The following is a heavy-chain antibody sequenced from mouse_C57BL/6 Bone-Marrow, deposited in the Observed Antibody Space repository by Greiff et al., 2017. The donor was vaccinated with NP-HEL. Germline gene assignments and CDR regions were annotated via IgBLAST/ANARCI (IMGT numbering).Heavy chain of an antibody. J-gene: IGHJ4*01. CDR3: ARVITTEGYAMDY. V-gene: IGHV1-7*01. Sequence: VQLQQSGAELAKPGASVKLSCKASGYTFTSYWMHWAKQRPGQGLEWIGYINPSSGYTKYNQKFKDKATLTADKSSSTAYMQLSSLTYEDSAVYYCARVITTEGYAMDYWGQGTSVTVSS. D-gene: IGHD1-1*01. CDR1: GYTFTSYW. CDR2: INPSSGYT.